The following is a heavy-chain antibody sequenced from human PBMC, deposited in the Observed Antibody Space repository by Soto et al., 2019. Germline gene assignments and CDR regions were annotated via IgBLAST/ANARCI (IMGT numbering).Heavy chain of an antibody. J-gene: IGHJ5*02. CDR1: GYTFTTHG. Sequence: QVQLVQSGAEVKKPGASVKVSCKASGYTFTTHGISWVRQAPGQGLEWMGWVSGDNGHTNYAQSLEGRGTMTTETATNTAYMELRSLRSDDTAVYYCARDLGYCRSGTCYREWFDPWGQGTLVTVSS. CDR3: ARDLGYCRSGTCYREWFDP. CDR2: VSGDNGHT. D-gene: IGHD2-15*01. V-gene: IGHV1-18*01.